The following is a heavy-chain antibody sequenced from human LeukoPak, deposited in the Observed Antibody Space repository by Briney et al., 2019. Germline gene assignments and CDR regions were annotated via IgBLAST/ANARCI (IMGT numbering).Heavy chain of an antibody. CDR1: GFTFSSNW. CDR3: ARVNTWDYYDSSGYPPSPNDAFDI. Sequence: PGGSLRLSCADSGFTFSSNWMSWVRQAPGKGLEWVANIKQDGSEKYYADSVKGRFTISRDNAKNSLYLQMNSLRAEDTAVYYCARVNTWDYYDSSGYPPSPNDAFDIWGQGTMVTVSS. J-gene: IGHJ3*02. V-gene: IGHV3-7*03. CDR2: IKQDGSEK. D-gene: IGHD3-22*01.